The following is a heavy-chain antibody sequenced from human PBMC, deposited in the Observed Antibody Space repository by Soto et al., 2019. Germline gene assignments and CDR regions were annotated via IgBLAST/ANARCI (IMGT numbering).Heavy chain of an antibody. CDR3: AHVLHPYYSYGKDV. V-gene: IGHV2-5*02. J-gene: IGHJ6*02. CDR2: IYWDDGK. CDR1: GFSLSTSGVG. Sequence: QITLKESGTTLVKPTQTLTLTCTFSGFSLSTSGVGVGWIRQPPGKALEWLALIYWDDGKRYSPSLKSRLTITKDTSKNHVVLTMTNIDPVDTATYYCAHVLHPYYSYGKDVWGQGTTVTVSS.